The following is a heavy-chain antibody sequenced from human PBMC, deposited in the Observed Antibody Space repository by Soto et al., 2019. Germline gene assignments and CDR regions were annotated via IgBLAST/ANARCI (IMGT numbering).Heavy chain of an antibody. CDR3: AQEPWERSRDDSSGWFDY. CDR2: IIPILGIA. D-gene: IGHD4-4*01. CDR1: GGTFSSYT. Sequence: QVQLVQSGAEVKKPGSSVKVSCKASGGTFSSYTISWVRQAPGQGLEWMGRIIPILGIANYAQKFQGRVTSTEDTYPSTGYTELSSLRPEYKAVYYGAQEPWERSRDDSSGWFDYWGQGTLVTVSS. V-gene: IGHV1-69*02. J-gene: IGHJ5*01.